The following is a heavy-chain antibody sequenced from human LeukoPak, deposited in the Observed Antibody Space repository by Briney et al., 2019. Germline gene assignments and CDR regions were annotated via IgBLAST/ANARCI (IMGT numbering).Heavy chain of an antibody. V-gene: IGHV4-39*07. Sequence: PSETLSLTCTVSGGSISSSSYYWGWIRQPPGKGLEWIGSIYYSGSTYYNPSLKSRVTISVDTSKNQFSLKLSSVTAADTAVYYCARGVTAIPVGFDYWGQGTLVTVSS. D-gene: IGHD2-21*02. CDR1: GGSISSSSYY. J-gene: IGHJ4*02. CDR2: IYYSGST. CDR3: ARGVTAIPVGFDY.